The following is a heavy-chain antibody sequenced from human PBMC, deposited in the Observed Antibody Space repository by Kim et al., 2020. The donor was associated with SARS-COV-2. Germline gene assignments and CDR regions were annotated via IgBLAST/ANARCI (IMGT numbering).Heavy chain of an antibody. V-gene: IGHV1-18*01. CDR2: T. D-gene: IGHD2-15*01. CDR3: ARDRSARWGDY. Sequence: TNYAQKLQGRVTMTTDTSTSTAYMELRSLRSDDTAVYYCARDRSARWGDYWGQGTLVTVSS. J-gene: IGHJ4*02.